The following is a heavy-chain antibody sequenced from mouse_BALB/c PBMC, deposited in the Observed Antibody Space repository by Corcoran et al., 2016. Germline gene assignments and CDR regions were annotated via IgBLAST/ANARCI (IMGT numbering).Heavy chain of an antibody. D-gene: IGHD1-1*01. J-gene: IGHJ4*01. CDR2: IKPNHGGT. CDR1: GYTFTEYT. Sequence: EVQLQQSGPELLKPGASVKIPCQTSGYTFTEYTMHWVKQSHGKSLEWSGGIKPNHGGTSYNQKFKGKATLTVDKSSSTAYMELRSLTSEDSAVYDCARRGYYGSSYDIDYWGQGTSVTVSS. CDR3: ARRGYYGSSYDIDY. V-gene: IGHV1-18*01.